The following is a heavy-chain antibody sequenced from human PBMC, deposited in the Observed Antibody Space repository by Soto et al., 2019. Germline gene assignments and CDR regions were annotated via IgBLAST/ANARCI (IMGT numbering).Heavy chain of an antibody. CDR1: GYTFTSYD. D-gene: IGHD1-26*01. V-gene: IGHV1-8*01. CDR2: MNPNSGNT. CDR3: ARERSSGAFDI. J-gene: IGHJ3*02. Sequence: ASVKVSCKTSGYTFTSYDINWVRQATGQGLEWMGWMNPNSGNTAYAQKFQGRVTMTRNTSISTAYMELSSLRSEDTAVYYCARERSSGAFDIWGQGTMVNVSS.